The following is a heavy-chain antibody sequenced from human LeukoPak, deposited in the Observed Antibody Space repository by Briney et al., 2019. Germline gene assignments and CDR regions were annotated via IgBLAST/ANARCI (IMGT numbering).Heavy chain of an antibody. J-gene: IGHJ6*02. CDR1: GFTLSSYA. D-gene: IGHD3-10*01. CDR2: ISYDGSNK. V-gene: IGHV3-30-3*01. CDR3: ARDLPITMVRGVTFYYYYGMDV. Sequence: GRSLRLSCAASGFTLSSYAMHCVRQAPGKGLEWVAVISYDGSNKYYADSVKGRFTISRDNSKNTLYLQMNSLRAEDTAVYYCARDLPITMVRGVTFYYYYGMDVWGQGTTVTVSS.